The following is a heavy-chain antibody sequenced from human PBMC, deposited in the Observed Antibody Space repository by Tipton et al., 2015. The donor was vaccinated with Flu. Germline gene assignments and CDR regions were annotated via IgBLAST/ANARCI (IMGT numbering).Heavy chain of an antibody. CDR3: SRGGGSTSFDP. V-gene: IGHV3-49*03. CDR1: GFTFGDYA. CDR2: IRSRTYGGTT. Sequence: RPLRLSCTASGFTFGDYAMSWFRQAPGRGLEWVGFIRSRTYGGTTEYAASVKGRFTISRDDSKTIAHLHMNNLKTEDTAVYYCSRGGGSTSFDPWGQGALVTVSS. D-gene: IGHD2-2*01. J-gene: IGHJ5*02.